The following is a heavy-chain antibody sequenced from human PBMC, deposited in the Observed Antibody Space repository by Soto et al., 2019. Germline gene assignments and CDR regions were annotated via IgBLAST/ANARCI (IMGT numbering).Heavy chain of an antibody. CDR2: IDPNDSYI. D-gene: IGHD6-19*01. J-gene: IGHJ4*02. CDR1: GNSCTSYW. V-gene: IGHV5-10-1*01. CDR3: ARQFAGYSSGWPFDS. Sequence: VESLKISCKGSGNSCTSYWINWVRQMPGKGLEWMGTIDPNDSYIRYSPSFQGHVTISVDKSISTAYLQWSSLKASDTAMYYCARQFAGYSSGWPFDSWGQGILVTVSS.